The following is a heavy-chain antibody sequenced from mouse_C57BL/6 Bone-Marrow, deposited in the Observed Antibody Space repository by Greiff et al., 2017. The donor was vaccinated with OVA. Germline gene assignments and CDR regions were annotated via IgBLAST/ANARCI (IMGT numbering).Heavy chain of an antibody. J-gene: IGHJ2*01. Sequence: QVQLKESGAELVRPGASVKMSCKASGYTFTSYNMHWVQQTPRQGLEWIGAIYPGNGDTSYNQKFKGKATLTVDKSSSTAYMQLSSLTSEDSAVYFCARGMVTKYYFDYWGQGTTLTVSS. CDR3: ARGMVTKYYFDY. D-gene: IGHD2-2*01. CDR2: IYPGNGDT. V-gene: IGHV1-12*01. CDR1: GYTFTSYN.